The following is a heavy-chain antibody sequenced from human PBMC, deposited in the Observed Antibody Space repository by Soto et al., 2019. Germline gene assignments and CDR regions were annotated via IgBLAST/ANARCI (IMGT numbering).Heavy chain of an antibody. J-gene: IGHJ4*02. V-gene: IGHV3-30-3*01. Sequence: GGSLRLSCAASGFTFGTFAMHWVRQAPGKGLEWVAVISNDGSRESYADSVKGRFTISRDNSRNILYLQMDSLRVEDTALYSFVSSYSHSWHTFDDWRQGTLVTVSS. CDR1: GFTFGTFA. CDR2: ISNDGSRE. CDR3: VSSYSHSWHTFDD. D-gene: IGHD3-10*01.